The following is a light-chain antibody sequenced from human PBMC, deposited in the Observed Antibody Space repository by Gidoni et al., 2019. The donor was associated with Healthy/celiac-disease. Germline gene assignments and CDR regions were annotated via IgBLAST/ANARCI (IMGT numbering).Light chain of an antibody. CDR3: QQYYSTPPWT. Sequence: DIVMTQSPDSLAVSLGERATINCNSSQSVLYSSNNKTYLAWYQQKPGQPPKLLIYWASTRESGVPDRFSGSGSGTDFTLTISSLQAEDVAVYYCQQYYSTPPWTFGQGTKVEIK. CDR2: WAS. V-gene: IGKV4-1*01. J-gene: IGKJ1*01. CDR1: QSVLYSSNNKTY.